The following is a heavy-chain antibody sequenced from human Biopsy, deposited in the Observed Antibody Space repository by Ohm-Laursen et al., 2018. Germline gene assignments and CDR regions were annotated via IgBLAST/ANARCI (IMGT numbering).Heavy chain of an antibody. J-gene: IGHJ4*02. CDR3: TLEGAGFDN. CDR1: GFTFSASA. V-gene: IGHV3-73*01. CDR2: IRSKAKSYAT. D-gene: IGHD3-10*01. Sequence: SLRLSCSASGFTFSASAVHWVRQASGKGLEWDGRIRSKAKSYATAYAASVTGRFTISRDDSKNTTYLQMNSLKTEDTAVYYCTLEGAGFDNWDQGTLVTVSS.